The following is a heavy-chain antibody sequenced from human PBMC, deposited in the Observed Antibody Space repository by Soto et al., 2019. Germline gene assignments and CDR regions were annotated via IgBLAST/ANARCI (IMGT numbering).Heavy chain of an antibody. CDR2: IIPILGIA. CDR3: ARDISTVTGWYFDL. Sequence: QVQLVQSGAEVKKPGSSVKVSCKASGGTFSSYTISWVRQAPGQGLEWMGRIIPILGIANYAPKFQGRVTITADKSTSTAYMELSSLRSEDTAVYYCARDISTVTGWYFDLWGRGTLVTVSS. V-gene: IGHV1-69*08. CDR1: GGTFSSYT. D-gene: IGHD4-17*01. J-gene: IGHJ2*01.